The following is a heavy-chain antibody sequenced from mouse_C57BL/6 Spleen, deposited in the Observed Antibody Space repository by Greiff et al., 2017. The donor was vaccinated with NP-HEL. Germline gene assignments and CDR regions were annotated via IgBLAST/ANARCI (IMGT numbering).Heavy chain of an antibody. V-gene: IGHV3-6*01. J-gene: IGHJ3*01. D-gene: IGHD3-1*01. Sequence: EVKLQESGPGLVKPSQSLSLTCSVTGYSITSGYYWNWIRQFPGNKLEWMGYISYDGSNNYNPSLKNRISITRDTSKNQFFLKLNSVTTEDTATYYCARETGPYWGQGTLVTVSA. CDR3: ARETGPY. CDR1: GYSITSGYY. CDR2: ISYDGSN.